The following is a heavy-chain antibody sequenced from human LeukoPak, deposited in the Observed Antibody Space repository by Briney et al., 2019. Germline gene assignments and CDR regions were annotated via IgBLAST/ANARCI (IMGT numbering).Heavy chain of an antibody. CDR3: ARDLGLYWFDP. Sequence: GASVKVSCKASGYTFTGYYMHWVRQAPGQGLEWMGWINPNSGGTYYAQKFQGWVTMARDTSISTAYMELSRLRSDDTAVYYCARDLGLYWFDPWGQGTLVTVSS. CDR1: GYTFTGYY. CDR2: INPNSGGT. V-gene: IGHV1-2*04. J-gene: IGHJ5*02.